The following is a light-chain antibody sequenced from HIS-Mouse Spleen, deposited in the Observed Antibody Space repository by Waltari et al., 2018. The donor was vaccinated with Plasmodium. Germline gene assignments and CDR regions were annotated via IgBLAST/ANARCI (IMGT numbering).Light chain of an antibody. J-gene: IGLJ3*02. V-gene: IGLV2-8*01. CDR3: SSYAGSLWV. Sequence: QSALTPPPSPSGSPGQSVTISCTGTSSDVGGSNYVSWYQQHPGKAPKLMIYEVSKRPSGVPDRFSGSKSGNTASVTVSGLQAEDEADYYCSSYAGSLWVFGGGTKLTVL. CDR2: EVS. CDR1: SSDVGGSNY.